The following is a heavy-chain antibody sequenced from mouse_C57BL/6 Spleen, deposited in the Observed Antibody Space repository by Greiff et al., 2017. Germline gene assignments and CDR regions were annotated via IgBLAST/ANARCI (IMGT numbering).Heavy chain of an antibody. Sequence: VKLMESGAELVRPGASVKLSCKASGYTFTDYDINWVKQRPGQGLEWIARIYPGSGNTYYNEKFKGKATLTAEKSSSTAYMQLSSLTSEDSAVYFGARSNYGSSPLDVWGTGTTVTVSS. J-gene: IGHJ1*03. CDR3: ARSNYGSSPLDV. D-gene: IGHD1-1*01. CDR2: IYPGSGNT. CDR1: GYTFTDYD. V-gene: IGHV1-76*01.